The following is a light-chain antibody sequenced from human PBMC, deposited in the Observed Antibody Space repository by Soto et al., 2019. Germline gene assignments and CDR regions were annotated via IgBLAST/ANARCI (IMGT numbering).Light chain of an antibody. CDR3: SSYTSSSTLLV. CDR1: SSDVGGYNY. CDR2: EVS. J-gene: IGLJ2*01. Sequence: QSVLTHPASVSGSPGQSITISCTGTSSDVGGYNYVSWYQQHPGKAPKLMIYEVSNRPSGVSNRFSGSKSGNTASLTISGLQAEDEADYYCSSYTSSSTLLVFGGGTKVTVL. V-gene: IGLV2-14*01.